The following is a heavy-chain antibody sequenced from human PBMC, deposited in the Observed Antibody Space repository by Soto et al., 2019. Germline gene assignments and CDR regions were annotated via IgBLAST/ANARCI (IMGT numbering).Heavy chain of an antibody. CDR2: VHYSGSV. CDR3: AREDDGGDRDYYGLDV. V-gene: IGHV4-30-4*01. J-gene: IGHJ6*02. D-gene: IGHD2-21*02. Sequence: SEILSLTCTVSGGSISFDHYHWTWIRQPPGKGLEWIGYVHYSGSVLYNPSLQSRVSISVDTSKNQFSLKLSSVTAADTAVYFCAREDDGGDRDYYGLDVWGQGTTVNVSS. CDR1: GGSISFDHYH.